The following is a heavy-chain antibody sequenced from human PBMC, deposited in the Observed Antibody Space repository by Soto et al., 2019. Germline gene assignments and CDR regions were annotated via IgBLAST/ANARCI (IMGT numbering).Heavy chain of an antibody. CDR3: ARDPSDDSSGWGVDY. J-gene: IGHJ4*02. D-gene: IGHD3-22*01. Sequence: QVQLVESGGGVVQPGRSLRLSCAASGFTFSSYGMHWVRQAPGKGLEWVAVISYDGSNKYYADSVKGRFTISRDNSKNTLYLQMNSLRAEDTAVYYCARDPSDDSSGWGVDYWGQGTLVTVSS. CDR1: GFTFSSYG. V-gene: IGHV3-30*03. CDR2: ISYDGSNK.